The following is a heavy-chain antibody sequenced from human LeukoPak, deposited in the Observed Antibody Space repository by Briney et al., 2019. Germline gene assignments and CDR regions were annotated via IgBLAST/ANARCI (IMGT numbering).Heavy chain of an antibody. V-gene: IGHV4-39*07. D-gene: IGHD3-22*01. CDR2: IYYSGST. Sequence: KTSQTLSLTCTVSGGSISSSSYYWGWIRQPPGKGLEWIGSIYYSGSTYYNPSLKSRVTISVDTSKNQFSLKLSSVTAANTAVYYCARASPDYYDSWGQGTLVTVSS. J-gene: IGHJ4*02. CDR3: ARASPDYYDS. CDR1: GGSISSSSYY.